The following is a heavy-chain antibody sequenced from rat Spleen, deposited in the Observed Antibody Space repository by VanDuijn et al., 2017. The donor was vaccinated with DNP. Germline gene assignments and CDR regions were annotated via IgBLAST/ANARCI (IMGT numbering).Heavy chain of an antibody. CDR2: ISTSGGST. J-gene: IGHJ2*01. CDR3: TRESFGSRDFDY. Sequence: EVQLVESGGGLVQPGRSMKLSCAASGFTFSSFPMAWVRQAPTKGLEWVATISTSGGSTYYRDSVKGRFTISRDNAKSTLYLQMNSLRSEDTATYYCTRESFGSRDFDYWGQGVMVTVSS. CDR1: GFTFSSFP. D-gene: IGHD4-1*01. V-gene: IGHV5-46*01.